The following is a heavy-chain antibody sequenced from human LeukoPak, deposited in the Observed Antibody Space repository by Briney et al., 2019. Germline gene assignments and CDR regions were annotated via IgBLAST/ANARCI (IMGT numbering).Heavy chain of an antibody. Sequence: SETLSLTCAVSGYSISSGYYWGWIRQPPGKGLEWIGSIYHSGSTYYNPSLKSRVTISVDTSKNQFSLKLSSVIAADTAVYYCARHLLKYYYDSSGYYKFDYWGQGTLVTVSS. D-gene: IGHD3-22*01. CDR1: GYSISSGYY. CDR2: IYHSGST. V-gene: IGHV4-38-2*01. J-gene: IGHJ4*02. CDR3: ARHLLKYYYDSSGYYKFDY.